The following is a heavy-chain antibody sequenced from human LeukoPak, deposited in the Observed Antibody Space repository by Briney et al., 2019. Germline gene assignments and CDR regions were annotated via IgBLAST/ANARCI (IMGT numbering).Heavy chain of an antibody. CDR3: AKVGLAPFDY. CDR1: GFTFSSYA. CDR2: ISYDGSNK. V-gene: IGHV3-30*04. Sequence: GGSLRLSCAASGFTFSSYAMHWVRQAPGKGLEWVAVISYDGSNKYYADSVKGRFTISRDNSKNTLYLQMNSLRAEDTAVYYCAKVGLAPFDYWGQGTLVTVSS. J-gene: IGHJ4*02.